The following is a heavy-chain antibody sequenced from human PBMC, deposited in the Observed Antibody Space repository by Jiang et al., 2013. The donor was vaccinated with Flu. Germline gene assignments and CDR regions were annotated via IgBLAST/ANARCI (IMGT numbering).Heavy chain of an antibody. V-gene: IGHV1-18*01. CDR2: ISAYNGNT. J-gene: IGHJ6*03. D-gene: IGHD5-18*01. Sequence: WISAYNGNTNYAQKLQGRVTMTTDTSTSTAYMELRSLRSGDTAMYYCARDRPIQPYYMDVWGKGTTVTVSS. CDR3: ARDRPIQPYYMDV.